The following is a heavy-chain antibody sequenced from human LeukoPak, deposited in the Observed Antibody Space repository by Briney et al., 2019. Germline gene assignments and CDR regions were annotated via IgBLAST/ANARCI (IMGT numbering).Heavy chain of an antibody. D-gene: IGHD3-16*01. V-gene: IGHV3-7*03. CDR2: IKQDGGER. CDR3: ARSRAAVVMGELIPSFYYGMDV. CDR1: GFTFSNYW. Sequence: GGSLRLSCAASGFTFSNYWMNWVRQVPGKGLEWVATIKQDGGERHYVDSVEGRFTISRDNGKTSVYLQMNSLRADDTAVYYCARSRAAVVMGELIPSFYYGMDVWGQGTTVTVSS. J-gene: IGHJ6*02.